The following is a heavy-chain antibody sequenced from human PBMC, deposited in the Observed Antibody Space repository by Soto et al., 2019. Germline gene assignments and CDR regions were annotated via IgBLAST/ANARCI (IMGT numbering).Heavy chain of an antibody. D-gene: IGHD6-19*01. CDR2: ISYDGSNK. CDR3: AKDGYSSGWYVADY. V-gene: IGHV3-30*18. Sequence: QVQLVESGGGVVQPGRSLRLSCAASGFTFSSYGMHWVRQAPGKGLEWVAVISYDGSNKYYADSVKGRFTISRDNSKNTLYLRMNSLRAEDAAVYYCAKDGYSSGWYVADYWGQGTLVTVSS. CDR1: GFTFSSYG. J-gene: IGHJ4*02.